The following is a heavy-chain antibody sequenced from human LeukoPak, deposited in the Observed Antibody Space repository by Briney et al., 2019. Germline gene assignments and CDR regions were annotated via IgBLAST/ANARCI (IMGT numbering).Heavy chain of an antibody. V-gene: IGHV4-39*01. D-gene: IGHD1-1*01. CDR1: GGSISSSSYY. CDR2: IYYSGST. CDR3: ARVLTSGTTWDFDY. Sequence: SETLSLTCTVSGGSISSSSYYWGWIRQPPGKGLEWIGSIYYSGSTYYNPSLKSRVTISVDTSKNQFSLQLNSVTPEDTAVYYCARVLTSGTTWDFDYWGQGTLVTVSS. J-gene: IGHJ4*02.